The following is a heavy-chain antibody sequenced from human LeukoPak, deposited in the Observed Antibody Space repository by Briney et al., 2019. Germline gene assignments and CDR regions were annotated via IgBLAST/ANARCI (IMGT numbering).Heavy chain of an antibody. Sequence: GGSLRLSCAASGFTFTNYAMGWVRQAPGKGLQWVSGISGSGGSTYYADSVKGRFTISRDNSKNTLYLQMNSLRAEDTAVYYCARGAYCSGSRCPGAFDIWGQGTMVTVSS. CDR3: ARGAYCSGSRCPGAFDI. CDR1: GFTFTNYA. CDR2: ISGSGGST. V-gene: IGHV3-23*01. J-gene: IGHJ3*02. D-gene: IGHD2-15*01.